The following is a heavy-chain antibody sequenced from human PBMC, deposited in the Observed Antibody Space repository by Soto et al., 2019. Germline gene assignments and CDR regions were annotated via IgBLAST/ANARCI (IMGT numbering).Heavy chain of an antibody. CDR1: GYTFTSYD. Sequence: QVQLVQSGAEVKKPGASVKVSCKASGYTFTSYDINWVRQATGQGFGWMGWMTPNSGNRGYAQKSQGRVTMTRTTSISTAYMELSSLRSEDTAVYYCARCGYSYGLLLYWGQGTLVTVSS. J-gene: IGHJ4*02. D-gene: IGHD5-18*01. V-gene: IGHV1-8*01. CDR3: ARCGYSYGLLLY. CDR2: MTPNSGNR.